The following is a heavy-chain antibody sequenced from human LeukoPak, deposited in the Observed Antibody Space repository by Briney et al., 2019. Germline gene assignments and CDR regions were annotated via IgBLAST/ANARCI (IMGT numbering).Heavy chain of an antibody. V-gene: IGHV3-30*18. D-gene: IGHD6-13*01. CDR1: GFTFSSYA. CDR2: ISYDGGNK. Sequence: GGSLRLSCAASGFTFSSYAMHWVRQAPGKGLEWVAIISYDGGNKYYADSVKGRFTISRDNSKNTLYLQMNSLRAEDTAVYYCAKDHGLYSSSWKDFDYWGQVTLVTVSS. CDR3: AKDHGLYSSSWKDFDY. J-gene: IGHJ4*02.